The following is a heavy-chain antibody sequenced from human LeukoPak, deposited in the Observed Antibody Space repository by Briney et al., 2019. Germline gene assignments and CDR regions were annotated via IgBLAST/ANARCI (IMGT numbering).Heavy chain of an antibody. CDR1: GFTFSSYE. J-gene: IGHJ6*02. CDR2: ISSSGSTI. CDR3: AREDQVATGPGYYYGMDV. D-gene: IGHD5-12*01. V-gene: IGHV3-48*03. Sequence: GGSLRLSCAASGFTFSSYEMNWVRQAPGKGLEWVSYISSSGSTIYYADSVKGRFTISRDNAKNSLYLRMNSLRAEDTAVYYCAREDQVATGPGYYYGMDVWGQGTTVTVSS.